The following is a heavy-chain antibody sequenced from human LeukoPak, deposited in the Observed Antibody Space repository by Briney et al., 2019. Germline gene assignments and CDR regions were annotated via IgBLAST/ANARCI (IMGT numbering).Heavy chain of an antibody. CDR1: GYTFTSCA. CDR3: AREGCGYCSGGSCLCLFDY. D-gene: IGHD2-15*01. J-gene: IGHJ4*02. CDR2: INTNTGNP. Sequence: ASVKVSCKASGYTFTSCAMNWVRQAPGQGLEWMGWINTNTGNPTYAQGFTGRFVFSLDTSVSTAYLQISSLKAEDTAVYYCAREGCGYCSGGSCLCLFDYWGQGTLVTVSS. V-gene: IGHV7-4-1*02.